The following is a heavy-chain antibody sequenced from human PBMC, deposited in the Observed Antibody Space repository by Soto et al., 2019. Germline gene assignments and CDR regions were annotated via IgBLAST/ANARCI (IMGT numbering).Heavy chain of an antibody. Sequence: PGGSLRLSCAASGFTFSSYAMSWVRQAPGKGREWVSAISGSGGSTYYADSVQGRFTISRDNSKNTLYLQMNSLRAEDTAVYYCAKGSSGWYGEDAFDIWGQGTMATVSS. CDR2: ISGSGGST. V-gene: IGHV3-23*01. CDR3: AKGSSGWYGEDAFDI. J-gene: IGHJ3*02. D-gene: IGHD6-19*01. CDR1: GFTFSSYA.